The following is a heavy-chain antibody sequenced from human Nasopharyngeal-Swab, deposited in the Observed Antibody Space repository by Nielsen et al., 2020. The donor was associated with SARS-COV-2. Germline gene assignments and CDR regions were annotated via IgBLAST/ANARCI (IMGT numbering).Heavy chain of an antibody. CDR1: GGSVSNNDW. Sequence: SETLSLTCAVSGGSVSNNDWWTWVRQSPGKGLGCIAEVHHSGSTNYNPSFKSRVTFSMDKSRRQFSRRLASVSAADTAVYFCARGHLVVVPSPLLGLGPFFYSFYLDVWGKGTTVIVSS. CDR3: ARGHLVVVPSPLLGLGPFFYSFYLDV. D-gene: IGHD2-21*01. CDR2: VHHSGST. J-gene: IGHJ6*03. V-gene: IGHV4-4*02.